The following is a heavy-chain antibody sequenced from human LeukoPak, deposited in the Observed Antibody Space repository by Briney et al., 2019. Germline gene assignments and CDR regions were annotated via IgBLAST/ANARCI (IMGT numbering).Heavy chain of an antibody. CDR1: GFTFSSYA. CDR3: AELGITMIGGV. J-gene: IGHJ6*04. D-gene: IGHD3-10*02. CDR2: ISYNGSNN. V-gene: IGHV3-30*04. Sequence: GGSLRLSCAASGFTFSSYAMHWVRQAPGKGLEWVAIISYNGSNNYYADSVKGRFTISRDNSKNTLYLQMNSLRAEDTAVYYCAELGITMIGGVWGKGTTVTISS.